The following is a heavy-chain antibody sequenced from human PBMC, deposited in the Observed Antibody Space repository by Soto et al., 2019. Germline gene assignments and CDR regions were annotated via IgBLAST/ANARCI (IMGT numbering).Heavy chain of an antibody. J-gene: IGHJ3*01. V-gene: IGHV1-46*03. CDR1: GYTFTNYY. CDR3: ARAAGTTVTNRLYDVFDV. CDR2: INPNGGST. D-gene: IGHD4-4*01. Sequence: QVQLVQSGAEVKKPGASVRVSCKASGYTFTNYYIDWVRQAPGQGLEWMGIINPNGGSTTYVQKFQGMVTMIRVTSTRTVYMEPCILRSEDTAVDYGARAAGTTVTNRLYDVFDVWGQGTMGTGSS.